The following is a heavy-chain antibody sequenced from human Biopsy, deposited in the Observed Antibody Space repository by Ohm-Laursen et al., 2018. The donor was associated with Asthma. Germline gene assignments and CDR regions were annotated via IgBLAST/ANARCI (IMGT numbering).Heavy chain of an antibody. CDR1: GFSLSDYY. CDR2: ISWSSSYT. Sequence: SLRLSCAASGFSLSDYYMSWIRQAPGKGLEWVSYISWSSSYTNYADSVKGRFTISRDNSKNTLYLQMNSLTPDDTAVYFCARDSLGISGTIYWYDWWGQGTLVTVSS. D-gene: IGHD1-7*01. J-gene: IGHJ4*02. CDR3: ARDSLGISGTIYWYDW. V-gene: IGHV3-11*06.